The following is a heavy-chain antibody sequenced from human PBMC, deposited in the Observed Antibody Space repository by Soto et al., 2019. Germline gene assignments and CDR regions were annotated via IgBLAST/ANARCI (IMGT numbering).Heavy chain of an antibody. J-gene: IGHJ4*02. Sequence: QVQLVQSGAEVKKPGSSVKVSCKASGGTFSNYAVSWVRQAPGQGLEWMGEVIPIFGTTPYAQKFQGRVTITADESTNTAYMELSSLRSEDTAVYYCARDMTRTVVPYFDFWGQGTLVTVSS. CDR3: ARDMTRTVVPYFDF. CDR2: VIPIFGTT. V-gene: IGHV1-69*01. D-gene: IGHD1-7*01. CDR1: GGTFSNYA.